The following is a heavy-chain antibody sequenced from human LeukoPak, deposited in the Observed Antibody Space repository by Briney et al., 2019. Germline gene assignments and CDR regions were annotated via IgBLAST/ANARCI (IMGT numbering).Heavy chain of an antibody. CDR3: AREGRGYKVAKFDY. V-gene: IGHV3-30-3*01. D-gene: IGHD3-22*01. Sequence: GRSLRLSCAASGFTFNSYSMHWVRQAPGKGLEWVTAISDDETYKLYADSVKGRFTISRDNSKNSLYLQMNSLRAEDTAVYYCAREGRGYKVAKFDYWGQGTLVTVSS. CDR2: ISDDETYK. CDR1: GFTFNSYS. J-gene: IGHJ4*02.